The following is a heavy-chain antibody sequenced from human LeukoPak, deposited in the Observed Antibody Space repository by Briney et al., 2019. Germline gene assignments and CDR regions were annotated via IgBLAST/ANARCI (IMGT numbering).Heavy chain of an antibody. CDR1: GGSISSYY. D-gene: IGHD2-15*01. CDR3: AREKVCSGGSCYSAESAFDI. CDR2: IYYSGST. Sequence: SETLSLTCTVSGGSISSYYWSWIRQPPGKGLEWIGYIYYSGSTNYNPSPKSRVTISVDTSKNQFSLKLSSVTAADTAVYYCAREKVCSGGSCYSAESAFDIWGQGTMVTVSS. V-gene: IGHV4-59*01. J-gene: IGHJ3*02.